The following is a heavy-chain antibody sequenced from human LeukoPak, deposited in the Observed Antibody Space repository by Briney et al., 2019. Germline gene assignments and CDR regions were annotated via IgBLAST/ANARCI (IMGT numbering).Heavy chain of an antibody. J-gene: IGHJ4*02. CDR2: IYSGGST. CDR1: GFTVSSSY. V-gene: IGHV3-66*01. Sequence: PGGSLRLSCAASGFTVSSSYMTWVRQAPGKGLEWVSVIYSGGSTHYAGSVKGRFTISRDNSKNTVYLQMNSLRAEDTAVYYCAKDIDFIAVAGHFDYWGQGTLVTVSS. CDR3: AKDIDFIAVAGHFDY. D-gene: IGHD6-19*01.